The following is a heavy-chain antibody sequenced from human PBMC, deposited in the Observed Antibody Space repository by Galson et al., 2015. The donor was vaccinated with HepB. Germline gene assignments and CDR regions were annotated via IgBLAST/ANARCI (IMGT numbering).Heavy chain of an antibody. CDR3: ARDQDSYGYSGAFDI. CDR1: GFTFSDYY. J-gene: IGHJ3*02. CDR2: ISSSSSYT. D-gene: IGHD5-18*01. V-gene: IGHV3-11*05. Sequence: SLRLSCAASGFTFSDYYMSWICQAPGKGLEWVSYISSSSSYTNYADSVKGRFTISRDNAKNSLYLQMNSLRAEDTAVYYCARDQDSYGYSGAFDIWGQGTMVTVSS.